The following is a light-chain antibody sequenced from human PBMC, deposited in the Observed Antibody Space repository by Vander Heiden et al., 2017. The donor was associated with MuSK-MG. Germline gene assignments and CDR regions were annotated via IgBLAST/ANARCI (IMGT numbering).Light chain of an antibody. Sequence: IVIRHSPATLSVSPGERATLSCRASQSVSSNLAWYQQKPGQAPRLLIYGASTMDTGIPARFSGSGSGTEFTLTISSLQSEDFAVYYCQQYNNWPPYTFGQGTKLEIK. CDR1: QSVSSN. CDR2: GAS. V-gene: IGKV3-15*01. CDR3: QQYNNWPPYT. J-gene: IGKJ2*01.